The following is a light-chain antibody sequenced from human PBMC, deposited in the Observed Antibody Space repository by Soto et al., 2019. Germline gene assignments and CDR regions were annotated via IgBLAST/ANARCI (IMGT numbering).Light chain of an antibody. Sequence: QSALTQPASVSGSPGQSITISCTGTSSDVGSYNLVSWYQQHPGKAPKLMIYEGSKRPSGVSNRFSGSKSGNTASLTISGLQAEDEADYYCCSYPGSSTLFGGGTKVTVL. V-gene: IGLV2-23*01. CDR2: EGS. CDR3: CSYPGSSTL. J-gene: IGLJ2*01. CDR1: SSDVGSYNL.